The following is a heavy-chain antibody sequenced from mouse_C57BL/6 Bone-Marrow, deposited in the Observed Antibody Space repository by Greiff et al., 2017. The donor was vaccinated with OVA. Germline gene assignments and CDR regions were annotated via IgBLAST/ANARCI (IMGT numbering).Heavy chain of an antibody. J-gene: IGHJ2*01. CDR2: IDPSDSYT. D-gene: IGHD3-3*01. CDR3: AREGDPYFDY. Sequence: QVQLQQPGAELVKPGASVKLSCKASGYTFTSYWMQWVKQRPGQGLEWIGEIDPSDSYTNYNQKSKGKATLTVATASSTAYMQLSSLTSEDSAVYYCAREGDPYFDYWGQGTTLTVSS. CDR1: GYTFTSYW. V-gene: IGHV1-50*01.